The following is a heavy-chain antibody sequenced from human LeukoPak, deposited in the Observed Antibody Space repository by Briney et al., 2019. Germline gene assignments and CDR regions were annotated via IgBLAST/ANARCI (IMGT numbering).Heavy chain of an antibody. V-gene: IGHV1-69*04. D-gene: IGHD3-22*01. J-gene: IGHJ4*02. Sequence: SVKVSCKASGGTFSSYAISWVRQAPGQGLEWMGRIIPILGIANYAQKFQGRVTITADKSTSTAYMELSSLRSEDTAVYYCARDGTDYYDSSGYYYVWGQGTLVTVSS. CDR1: GGTFSSYA. CDR2: IIPILGIA. CDR3: ARDGTDYYDSSGYYYV.